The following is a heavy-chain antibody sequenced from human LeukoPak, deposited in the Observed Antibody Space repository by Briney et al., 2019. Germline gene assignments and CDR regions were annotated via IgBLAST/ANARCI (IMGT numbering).Heavy chain of an antibody. D-gene: IGHD2-15*01. CDR1: GFTFSSYA. Sequence: GGSLRLSCAASGFTFSSYAMSWVRQAPGKGLEWVSVISASGAATYYADSVKGRFTISRDNSKSTLYLQMNSLRAEDTAVYYCAKDENDAAYRYWGQGTLVTVSS. V-gene: IGHV3-23*01. CDR3: AKDENDAAYRY. J-gene: IGHJ4*02. CDR2: ISASGAAT.